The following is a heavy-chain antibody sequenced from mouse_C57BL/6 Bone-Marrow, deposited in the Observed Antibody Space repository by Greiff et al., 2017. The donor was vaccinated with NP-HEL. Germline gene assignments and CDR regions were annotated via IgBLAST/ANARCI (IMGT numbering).Heavy chain of an antibody. Sequence: QVQLQQPGAELVKPGASVKLSCKASGYTFTSYWMHWVKQRPGQGLEWIGMIHPNSGSTNYNEKFKSKATLTVDKSSSTAYMQLSSLTSEDSAVYYCARPLITTGGDYWGQGTTLTVSS. CDR2: IHPNSGST. D-gene: IGHD1-1*01. J-gene: IGHJ2*01. V-gene: IGHV1-64*01. CDR1: GYTFTSYW. CDR3: ARPLITTGGDY.